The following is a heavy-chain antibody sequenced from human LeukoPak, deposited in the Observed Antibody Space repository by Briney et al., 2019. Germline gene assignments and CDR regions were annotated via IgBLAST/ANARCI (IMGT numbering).Heavy chain of an antibody. CDR2: IWYDGSNK. CDR3: AKAGIAAAGVFDY. V-gene: IGHV3-33*06. Sequence: GRSLRLSCAASGFTFSSYGMHWVRQAPGEGLEWVAVIWYDGSNKYYADSVKGRFTISRDNPKNTLYLQMNSLRAEDTAVYYCAKAGIAAAGVFDYWGQGTLVTVSS. D-gene: IGHD6-13*01. CDR1: GFTFSSYG. J-gene: IGHJ4*02.